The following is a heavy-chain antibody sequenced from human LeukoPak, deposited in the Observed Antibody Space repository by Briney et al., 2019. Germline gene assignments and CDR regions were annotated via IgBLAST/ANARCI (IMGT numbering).Heavy chain of an antibody. CDR1: VGSFSGYY. D-gene: IGHD3-16*01. CDR2: IYYLGRT. V-gene: IGHV4-34*01. Sequence: SETLSLTCAVYVGSFSGYYWGWLRQPPVKGREWIGNIYYLGRTYYNPSLKSRVTLSVDTSKNQFSLKLSSVTAADTAVYYCARRETGEPFDIWGQGTMVTVSS. J-gene: IGHJ3*02. CDR3: ARRETGEPFDI.